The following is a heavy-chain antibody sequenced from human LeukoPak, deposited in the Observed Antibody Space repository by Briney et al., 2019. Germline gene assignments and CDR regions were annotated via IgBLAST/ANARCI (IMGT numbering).Heavy chain of an antibody. CDR1: RFTFSTYW. CDR2: INSDGSST. J-gene: IGHJ4*02. D-gene: IGHD3-10*01. V-gene: IGHV3-74*01. Sequence: GGSLRLSCAASRFTFSTYWMHWVRQAPGKGLVWVSRINSDGSSTDYADSVKGRFTISRDNAKNTLYLQMNSLRAEDTAVYYCAKESSGSYLSTYFDYWGQGTLVTVSS. CDR3: AKESSGSYLSTYFDY.